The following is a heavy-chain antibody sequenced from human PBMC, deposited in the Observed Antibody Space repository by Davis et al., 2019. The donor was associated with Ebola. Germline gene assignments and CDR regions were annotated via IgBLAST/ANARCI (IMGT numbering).Heavy chain of an antibody. V-gene: IGHV4-39*01. CDR3: ARQRGIVVVPAAISWYYGMDV. CDR2: IYYSGST. CDR1: GGSISSSSYY. J-gene: IGHJ6*02. Sequence: GSLRLSCTVSGGSISSSSYYWGWIRQPPGKGLEWIGSIYYSGSTYYNPSLKSRVTISVDTSKNQFSLKLSSVTAADTAVYYCARQRGIVVVPAAISWYYGMDVWGQGTTVTVSS. D-gene: IGHD2-2*01.